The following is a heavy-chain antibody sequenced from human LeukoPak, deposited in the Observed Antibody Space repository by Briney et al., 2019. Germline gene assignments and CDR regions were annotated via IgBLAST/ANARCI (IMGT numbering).Heavy chain of an antibody. Sequence: GGSLRLSCAASGFAFSSYAMSWVRQAPGKGLEWVANIKPDGSEKHYVDSVKGRLTISRDNAKNSLYLQMNGLRAEDTAVYYCARLAAGSDYFDSWGQGTLVTVSS. CDR3: ARLAAGSDYFDS. CDR1: GFAFSSYA. J-gene: IGHJ4*02. V-gene: IGHV3-7*04. CDR2: IKPDGSEK. D-gene: IGHD2-15*01.